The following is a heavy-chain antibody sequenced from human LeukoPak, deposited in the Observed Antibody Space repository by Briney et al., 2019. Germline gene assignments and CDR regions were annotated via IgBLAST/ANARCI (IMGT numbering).Heavy chain of an antibody. CDR3: ARGRSGYRVTGYFDY. J-gene: IGHJ4*02. D-gene: IGHD5-12*01. V-gene: IGHV4-34*01. CDR1: GGSFSGYY. Sequence: PSETLSLTCAVYGGSFSGYYWSWIRQPPGKGLEWVGEINHSGSTNYNPSLKSGVTISVDTPQNQFSLNLRSVSAANPPVYYCARGRSGYRVTGYFDYWGQGTLVTVSS. CDR2: INHSGST.